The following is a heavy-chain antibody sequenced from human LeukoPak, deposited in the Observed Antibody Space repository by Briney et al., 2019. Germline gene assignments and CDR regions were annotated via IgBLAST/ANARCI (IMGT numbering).Heavy chain of an antibody. D-gene: IGHD6-19*01. CDR1: GYTFTSYY. CDR3: ATDPQWHDAFDI. J-gene: IGHJ3*02. V-gene: IGHV1-8*03. Sequence: VASVKVSCKASGYTFTSYYMHWVRRAPGQGLEWMGWMNPNSGNTGYAQKFQGRVTITRNTSISTAYMELSSLRSEDTAVYYCATDPQWHDAFDIWGQGTMVTVSS. CDR2: MNPNSGNT.